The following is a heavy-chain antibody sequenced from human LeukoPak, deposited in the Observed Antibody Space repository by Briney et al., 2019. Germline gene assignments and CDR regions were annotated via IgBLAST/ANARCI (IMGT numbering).Heavy chain of an antibody. D-gene: IGHD1-1*01. Sequence: PGGSLRLSCAASGFTFNNYWLHWVRQVPGKGLMWVSRINGDGNSVNYADSVQGRFTISRDNAKNTLHLQMNSLRAEDTAVSYCAAGPAGNGHLSSYWGQGTRVTVSS. CDR2: INGDGNSV. CDR3: AAGPAGNGHLSSY. V-gene: IGHV3-74*01. CDR1: GFTFNNYW. J-gene: IGHJ4*02.